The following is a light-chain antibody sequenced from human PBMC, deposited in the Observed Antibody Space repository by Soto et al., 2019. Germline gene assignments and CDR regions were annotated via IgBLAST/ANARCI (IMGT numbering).Light chain of an antibody. V-gene: IGKV1-9*01. J-gene: IGKJ3*01. CDR3: QQLNSYPLT. CDR2: AAS. Sequence: DIQMTQSPSFLSASVGDRVTITCRASQGISSYLAWYQQKPGKAPKLLIYAASTLKSGVPSRFSGSGSGTEFTLTISSLQPEDFATYYCQQLNSYPLTFGHGTKVDIK. CDR1: QGISSY.